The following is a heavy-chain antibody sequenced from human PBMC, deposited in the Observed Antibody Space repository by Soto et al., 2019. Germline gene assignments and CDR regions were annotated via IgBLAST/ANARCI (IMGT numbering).Heavy chain of an antibody. D-gene: IGHD3-16*01. Sequence: EVQLVESGGGLVQPGRSLRLSCAASGFTFSSYWLSWVRQAPGKGLEWVADIKQDGSEKYYVASVTGRFTISRDNAKNSLYLQMNSLRVEDTAVYYCAREGVYGLGVWGQGTTVTVSS. CDR1: GFTFSSYW. J-gene: IGHJ6*02. V-gene: IGHV3-7*03. CDR2: IKQDGSEK. CDR3: AREGVYGLGV.